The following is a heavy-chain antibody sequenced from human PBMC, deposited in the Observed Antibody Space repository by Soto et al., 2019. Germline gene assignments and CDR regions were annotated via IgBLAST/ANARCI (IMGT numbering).Heavy chain of an antibody. D-gene: IGHD3-22*01. J-gene: IGHJ5*02. V-gene: IGHV5-51*01. CDR2: IYPGDSDT. CDR1: GYSFTSYW. Sequence: GESLKISCKGSGYSFTSYWIGWVRQMPGKGLEWMGIIYPGDSDTRYSPSFQGQVTILADKSISTAYLQWSSLKASDTAMYYCARLDYYDSSGYTGWFDPWGQGTLVTVSS. CDR3: ARLDYYDSSGYTGWFDP.